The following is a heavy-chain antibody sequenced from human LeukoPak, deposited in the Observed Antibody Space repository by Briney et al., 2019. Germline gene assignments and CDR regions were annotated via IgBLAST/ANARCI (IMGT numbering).Heavy chain of an antibody. J-gene: IGHJ4*02. V-gene: IGHV1-46*01. D-gene: IGHD1-26*01. Sequence: ASVKVSCKASGYTFTSYYMHWVRQAPGQGLEWMGIINPSGGSTSYAQKFQGRVTITADKSTSTAYMELSSLRSEDTAVYYCARAPSGRYIVGANDPPLNWGQGTLVTVSS. CDR1: GYTFTSYY. CDR2: INPSGGST. CDR3: ARAPSGRYIVGANDPPLN.